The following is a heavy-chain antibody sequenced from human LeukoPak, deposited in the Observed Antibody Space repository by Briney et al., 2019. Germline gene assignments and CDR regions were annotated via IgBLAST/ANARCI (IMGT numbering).Heavy chain of an antibody. J-gene: IGHJ3*02. CDR2: ISGSGGST. V-gene: IGHV3-23*01. CDR1: GFTFSSYA. CDR3: ATPDGYFDWPHAFDI. D-gene: IGHD3-9*01. Sequence: PGGSLRLSCAASGFTFSSYAMSWVRQAPGKGLESVSAISGSGGSTYYADSVKGRFTISRDNSKNTLYLQMNSLRAEDTAVYYCATPDGYFDWPHAFDIWGQGTMVTVSS.